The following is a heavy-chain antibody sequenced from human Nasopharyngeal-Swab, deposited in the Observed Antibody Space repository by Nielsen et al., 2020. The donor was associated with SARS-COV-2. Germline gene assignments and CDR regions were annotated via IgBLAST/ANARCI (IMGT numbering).Heavy chain of an antibody. CDR1: GFTFSDYY. V-gene: IGHV3-11*06. Sequence: GESLKISCAASGFTFSDYYMSWIRQAPGKGLEWVSYISSSSYTNYADSVKGRFTISRDNAKNSLYLQMNSLRAEDTAVYYCARGHRGRYFDWLFFDYWGQGTLVTVSS. CDR2: ISSSSYT. J-gene: IGHJ4*02. CDR3: ARGHRGRYFDWLFFDY. D-gene: IGHD3-9*01.